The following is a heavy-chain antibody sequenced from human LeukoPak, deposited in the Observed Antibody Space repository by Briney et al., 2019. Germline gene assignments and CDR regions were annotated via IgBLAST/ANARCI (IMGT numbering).Heavy chain of an antibody. CDR1: GGSISSYY. D-gene: IGHD1-26*01. Sequence: SETLSLTCTVSGGSISSYYWSWIRQPPGKGLEWIGYVYYSGSTNYNPPLKSRVTISVDTSKNQFSLKLSSVTAADTAVYYCARLGTLVGATTVDPWGQGTLVTVSS. J-gene: IGHJ5*02. CDR3: ARLGTLVGATTVDP. V-gene: IGHV4-59*08. CDR2: VYYSGST.